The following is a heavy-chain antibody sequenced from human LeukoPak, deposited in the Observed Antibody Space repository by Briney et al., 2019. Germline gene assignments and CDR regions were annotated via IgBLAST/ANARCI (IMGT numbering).Heavy chain of an antibody. CDR1: GGSISSYY. D-gene: IGHD2-2*02. CDR2: IYTSGST. CDR3: ARLPGEVVVVPAAIDY. V-gene: IGHV4-4*07. J-gene: IGHJ4*02. Sequence: ASETLSLTCTVSGGSISSYYWSWIRQPAGKGLEWIGRIYTSGSTNYNPSLKSRVTMSVDTSKNQFSLKLSSVTAADTAVYYCARLPGEVVVVPAAIDYWGQGTLVTVSS.